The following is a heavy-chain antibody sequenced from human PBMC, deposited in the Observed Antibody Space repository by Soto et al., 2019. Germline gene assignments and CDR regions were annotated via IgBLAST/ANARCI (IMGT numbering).Heavy chain of an antibody. V-gene: IGHV3-23*01. D-gene: IGHD6-19*01. CDR1: GFTFSSYA. J-gene: IGHJ4*02. CDR3: AKVRYYGYSSGWYWTPLDY. Sequence: GGSLSLSCAASGFTFSSYAMSWVRQAPGKGLEWVSAISGSGGSTYYADSVKGRFTISRDNSKNTLYLQMNSLRAEDTAVYYCAKVRYYGYSSGWYWTPLDYWGQGTLVTVSS. CDR2: ISGSGGST.